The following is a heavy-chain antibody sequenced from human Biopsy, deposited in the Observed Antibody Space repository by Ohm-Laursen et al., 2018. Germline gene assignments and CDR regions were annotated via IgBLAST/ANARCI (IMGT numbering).Heavy chain of an antibody. J-gene: IGHJ4*02. CDR1: GYTFTSYY. CDR2: INPNNDNT. Sequence: ASVKVSCKASGYTFTSYYLHWVRQAPGQGLEWMGRINPNNDNTAYAQKFQGRITMTKDASTSTVYMDLSSLTFDDSAVYYCARGPRGLVVITTTALYFDYWGQGNLVTVSS. CDR3: ARGPRGLVVITTTALYFDY. D-gene: IGHD3-22*01. V-gene: IGHV1-46*01.